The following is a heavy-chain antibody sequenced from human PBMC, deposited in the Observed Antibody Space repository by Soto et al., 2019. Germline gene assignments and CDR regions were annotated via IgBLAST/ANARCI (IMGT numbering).Heavy chain of an antibody. CDR3: ARHEAASSIAARD. D-gene: IGHD6-6*01. CDR1: GGSFNTYY. J-gene: IGHJ4*02. Sequence: SETLSLTCTVSGGSFNTYYWSWIRQPPGKGLEWIAYVYYTGNNNFNPSLKSRVSISVDTSKNQVSLNLTSVTAADTAVYYCARHEAASSIAARDWGQGTLVTVSS. CDR2: VYYTGNN. V-gene: IGHV4-59*01.